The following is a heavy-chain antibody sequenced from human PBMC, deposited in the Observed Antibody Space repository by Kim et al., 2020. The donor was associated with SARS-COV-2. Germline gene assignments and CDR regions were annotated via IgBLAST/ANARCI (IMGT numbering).Heavy chain of an antibody. CDR3: ARQAQWLW. CDR1: GGSINDTRYY. J-gene: IGHJ4*02. Sequence: SETLSLTCTVSGGSINDTRYYWAWIRQSPEKGLEWIGNIYYRGFTYINPSLKGRVTVSIDRSRNHFSLNLKSVTAADTAMYYCARQAQWLWWGLG. CDR2: IYYRGFT. D-gene: IGHD6-19*01. V-gene: IGHV4-39*01.